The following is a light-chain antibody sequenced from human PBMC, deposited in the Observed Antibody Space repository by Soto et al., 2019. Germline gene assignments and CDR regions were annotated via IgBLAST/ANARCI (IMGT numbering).Light chain of an antibody. CDR2: GAS. Sequence: EVVMTQSPATVSVSPGEGVTLSCRASQTISNDLAWYQQKPGQAPRLLIYGASTTATGVPARFSGGGSGTEFTLAISSLQSEDVAFYYCQQNNKWPPVTFGGGTKVEIK. V-gene: IGKV3-15*01. CDR3: QQNNKWPPVT. CDR1: QTISND. J-gene: IGKJ4*01.